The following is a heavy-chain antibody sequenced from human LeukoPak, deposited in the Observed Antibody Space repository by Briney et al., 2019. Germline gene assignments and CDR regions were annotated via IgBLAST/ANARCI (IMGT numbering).Heavy chain of an antibody. CDR3: VRRMVGAIRPFDY. CDR1: GGSISSGDYY. D-gene: IGHD1-26*01. J-gene: IGHJ4*02. Sequence: SETLSLTCTVSGGSISSGDYYWSWIRQPPGKGLEWIGYMYYSGSTYYNPSLKSRVTISVDTSKNQFSLKLSSVTAADTAVYYCVRRMVGAIRPFDYWGQGTLVTVSS. V-gene: IGHV4-30-4*01. CDR2: MYYSGST.